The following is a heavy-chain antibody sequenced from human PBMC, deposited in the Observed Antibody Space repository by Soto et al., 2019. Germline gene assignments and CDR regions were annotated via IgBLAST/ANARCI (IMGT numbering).Heavy chain of an antibody. D-gene: IGHD4-17*01. V-gene: IGHV4-39*01. J-gene: IGHJ3*02. CDR3: ARPRYGGQAFAI. CDR2: IYYSGST. Sequence: QPQLQESGPGLVKSSETLSLTCTVSGGSISSSSYYWGWIRQPPGKGLEWIGSIYYSGSTYYNASLKSRVTISVDTSKNQFSLKLTSVTAADTAVYYCARPRYGGQAFAIWGQGTVVTVSS. CDR1: GGSISSSSYY.